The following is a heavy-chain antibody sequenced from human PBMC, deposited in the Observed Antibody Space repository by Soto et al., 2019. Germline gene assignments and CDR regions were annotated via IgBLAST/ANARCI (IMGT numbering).Heavy chain of an antibody. CDR2: IIPIFGTA. Sequence: GASVKVSCKASGGTFSSYAISWVRQAPGQGLEWMGGIIPIFGTANYAQKFQGRVTITADESTSTAYMELSSLRSEDTAVYYCARGISYYDSSGYYGPTEKYYYYYYGMDVWGQGTTVTVSS. CDR1: GGTFSSYA. J-gene: IGHJ6*02. D-gene: IGHD3-22*01. V-gene: IGHV1-69*13. CDR3: ARGISYYDSSGYYGPTEKYYYYYYGMDV.